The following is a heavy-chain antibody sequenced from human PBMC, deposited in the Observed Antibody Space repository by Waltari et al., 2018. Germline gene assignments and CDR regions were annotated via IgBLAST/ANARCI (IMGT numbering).Heavy chain of an antibody. CDR2: IILGFGTT. J-gene: IGHJ4*02. CDR3: ARSGLGGNYFDS. V-gene: IGHV1-69*12. Sequence: QVHLVQSGAEVRMPGSSVKVSCKASGDTLKGYAINWVRQAPGQGLEWMGGIILGFGTTDYAQRFQGRLTITADESMNTAYMELSSLRSEDTAVFYCARSGLGGNYFDSWGQGTLVRVSS. CDR1: GDTLKGYA. D-gene: IGHD1-1*01.